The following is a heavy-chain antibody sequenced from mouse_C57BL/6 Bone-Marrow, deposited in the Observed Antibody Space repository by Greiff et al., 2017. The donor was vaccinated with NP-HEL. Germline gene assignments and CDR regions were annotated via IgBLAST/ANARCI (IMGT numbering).Heavy chain of an antibody. D-gene: IGHD2-4*01. CDR2: IHPSASDT. Sequence: QVQLQQPGAELVKPGASVKVSCKASGYTFTSYWMHWVKQRPDQGLEWIGRIHPSASDTNYNQKFKGKATLTVDKSSSTAYMQLSSLTSEDSAVYYCAIGHYDYDGFDYWGQGTTLTVSS. CDR1: GYTFTSYW. V-gene: IGHV1-74*01. CDR3: AIGHYDYDGFDY. J-gene: IGHJ2*01.